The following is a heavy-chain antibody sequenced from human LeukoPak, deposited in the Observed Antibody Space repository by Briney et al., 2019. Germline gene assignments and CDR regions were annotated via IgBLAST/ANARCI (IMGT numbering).Heavy chain of an antibody. J-gene: IGHJ5*02. V-gene: IGHV1-2*06. CDR2: INPNSGGT. Sequence: ASVKVSCKASGYTFTGYYMHWVRQAPGQGLEWMGRINPNSGGTNYAQKFQGRGTMTRESSISTAYMELSRLRSDDTAVYYCARDPRWTDYGDYWFDPWGQGTLVTVSS. D-gene: IGHD4-17*01. CDR3: ARDPRWTDYGDYWFDP. CDR1: GYTFTGYY.